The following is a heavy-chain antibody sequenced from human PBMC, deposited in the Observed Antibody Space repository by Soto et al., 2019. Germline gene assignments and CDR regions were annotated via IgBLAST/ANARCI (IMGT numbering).Heavy chain of an antibody. CDR3: ARVLQCSSISCYEGFGWLDP. Sequence: PSETLSLTCTVSGGSISSSSYYWGWIRQPPGKGLEWIGRIYYSGNTNYNPSLKSRVTISVDTSKNELSLRLSSVTTADTAVYYCARVLQCSSISCYEGFGWLDPWGQGTLVTVSS. V-gene: IGHV4-39*07. CDR2: IYYSGNT. CDR1: GGSISSSSYY. D-gene: IGHD2-2*01. J-gene: IGHJ5*02.